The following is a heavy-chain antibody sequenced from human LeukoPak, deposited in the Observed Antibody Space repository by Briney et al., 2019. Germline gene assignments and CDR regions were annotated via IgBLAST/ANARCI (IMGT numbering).Heavy chain of an antibody. D-gene: IGHD5-18*01. CDR2: MNPNSGNT. CDR3: AREFHEWIQLWPLAHYYYYMDV. Sequence: ASVKVSCKASGYTFTSYDINRVRQATGQGLEWMGWMNPNSGNTGYAQKFQGRVTITRNTSISTAYMELSSLRSEDTAVYYCAREFHEWIQLWPLAHYYYYMDVWGKGTTVTVSS. CDR1: GYTFTSYD. V-gene: IGHV1-8*03. J-gene: IGHJ6*03.